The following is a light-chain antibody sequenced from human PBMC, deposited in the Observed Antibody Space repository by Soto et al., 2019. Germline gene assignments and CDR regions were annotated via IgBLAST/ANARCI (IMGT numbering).Light chain of an antibody. CDR2: GKS. CDR3: QSYDRSLSGVV. CDR1: SSNIGAGYD. J-gene: IGLJ2*01. Sequence: QLVLTQPPSVSGAPGQRVTISCSGSSSNIGAGYDVHWYQQLPGTAPKLLIYGKSNRPSGVPDRFSGSKSGTSASLAITGLQAEDEAEYFCQSYDRSLSGVVFGGGTQLTVL. V-gene: IGLV1-40*01.